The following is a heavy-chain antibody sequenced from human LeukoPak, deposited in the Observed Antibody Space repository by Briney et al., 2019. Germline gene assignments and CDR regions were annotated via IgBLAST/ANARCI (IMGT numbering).Heavy chain of an antibody. CDR2: IYYSGST. CDR3: ARDALSIAAAGTWFYFDY. V-gene: IGHV4-31*03. D-gene: IGHD6-13*01. Sequence: PSETLSLTCTVSGGSISSGGYYCSWIRQHPGKGLEWIGYIYYSGSTYYNPSLKSRVTISVDTSKNQFSLKLSSVTAADTAVYYCARDALSIAAAGTWFYFDYWGQGTLVTVSS. CDR1: GGSISSGGYY. J-gene: IGHJ4*02.